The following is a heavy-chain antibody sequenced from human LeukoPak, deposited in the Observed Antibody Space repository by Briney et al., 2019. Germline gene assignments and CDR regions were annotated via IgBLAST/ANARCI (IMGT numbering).Heavy chain of an antibody. J-gene: IGHJ4*02. D-gene: IGHD6-19*01. CDR2: INHSGST. V-gene: IGHV4-34*01. CDR3: ASLTVAGTGKED. Sequence: PSETLSLTCAVYGGSFSGYYWSWIRQPPGKGLEWIGEINHSGSTNYNPSLKSRVTISVDTSKNQFSLKLSSVTAADTAVYYCASLTVAGTGKEDWGQGTLVTVSS. CDR1: GGSFSGYY.